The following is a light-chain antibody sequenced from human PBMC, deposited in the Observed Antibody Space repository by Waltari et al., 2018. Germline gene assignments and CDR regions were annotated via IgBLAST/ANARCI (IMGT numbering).Light chain of an antibody. CDR3: AAWDDILNIPL. J-gene: IGLJ2*01. Sequence: QSELTQAPSASETPGQTVVIPCSGSFPNIDGNAVHWYHHLPGTAPKLLIHNTNQRPSGVPDRFSGSKSGTSASLAIRRLQAEDEATYYCAAWDDILNIPLFGGGTKLTVL. V-gene: IGLV1-44*01. CDR2: NTN. CDR1: FPNIDGNA.